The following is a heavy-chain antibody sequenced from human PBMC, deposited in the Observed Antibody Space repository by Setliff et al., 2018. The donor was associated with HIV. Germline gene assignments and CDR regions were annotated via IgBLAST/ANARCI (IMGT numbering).Heavy chain of an antibody. CDR3: ARAPANPLIRKPIRFYFYFDI. V-gene: IGHV1-2*02. Sequence: ASVKVSCKASGDTFTDSYIHWMRQAPGQGLEWMGWINPNYGDTIYAQNFQGRVTMTRDTSISTAYMQLNNLTSDDAAEYYCARAPANPLIRKPIRFYFYFDIWGRGTLVTVSS. CDR2: INPNYGDT. D-gene: IGHD3-22*01. CDR1: GDTFTDSY. J-gene: IGHJ2*01.